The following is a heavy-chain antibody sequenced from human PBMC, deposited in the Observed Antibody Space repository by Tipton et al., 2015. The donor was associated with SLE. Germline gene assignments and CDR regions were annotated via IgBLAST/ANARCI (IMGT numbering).Heavy chain of an antibody. CDR2: ISFDGINK. J-gene: IGHJ2*01. V-gene: IGHV3-30*04. D-gene: IGHD4-17*01. CDR3: AREPPGGDEYGDYGYFDV. CDR1: GFTFRSYA. Sequence: SLRLSCAASGFTFRSYAMHWVRQAPGKGLEWLAGISFDGINKYYADSLKGRFTISRDNSKNTLYLQMNPLRTEDTAIYYCAREPPGGDEYGDYGYFDVWGRGTLVTVSS.